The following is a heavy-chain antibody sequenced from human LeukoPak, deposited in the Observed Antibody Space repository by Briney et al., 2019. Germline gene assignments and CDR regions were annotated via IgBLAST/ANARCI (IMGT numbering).Heavy chain of an antibody. CDR1: GYTFTSYD. J-gene: IGHJ5*02. Sequence: ASVKVSCKASGYTFTSYDINWVRQATGQGLEWMGWMIPSSGNAGYAQNFQGRVTMTRNTSISPAYMELSSLRSEDTAVYHCAFRTGSYWFDPWGQGTLVTVSS. CDR3: AFRTGSYWFDP. D-gene: IGHD1-26*01. V-gene: IGHV1-8*01. CDR2: MIPSSGNA.